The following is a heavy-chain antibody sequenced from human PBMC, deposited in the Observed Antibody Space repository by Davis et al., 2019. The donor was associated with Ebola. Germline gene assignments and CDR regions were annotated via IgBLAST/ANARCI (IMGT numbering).Heavy chain of an antibody. Sequence: GESPKTPCPGSGYSFTTYWISWVRQMPGKGLEWMGTIDPSDYYTNYSPSFQAHVTISADKSISTAYLQWSSLKASDTAMYFCARHEGISGTSEGDYWGQGTLVTVSS. D-gene: IGHD1-20*01. V-gene: IGHV5-10-1*01. J-gene: IGHJ4*02. CDR2: IDPSDYYT. CDR3: ARHEGISGTSEGDY. CDR1: GYSFTTYW.